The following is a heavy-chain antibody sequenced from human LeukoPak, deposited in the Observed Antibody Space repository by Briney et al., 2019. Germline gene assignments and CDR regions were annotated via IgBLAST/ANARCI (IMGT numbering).Heavy chain of an antibody. D-gene: IGHD3-16*01. J-gene: IGHJ3*01. CDR3: ARLGALHDAFDV. CDR2: IYYSGRT. V-gene: IGHV4-59*12. CDR1: GGSISSYY. Sequence: SETLSLTCTVSGGSISSYYWSWIRQPPGKGLEWIGYIYYSGRTNYNPSLKSRVTISVDTSNNQFSLRVTSLTAADTAVYYCARLGALHDAFDVWGQGTLVTVSS.